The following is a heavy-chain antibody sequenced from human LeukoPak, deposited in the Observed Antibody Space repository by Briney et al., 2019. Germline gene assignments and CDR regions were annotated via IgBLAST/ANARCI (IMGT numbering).Heavy chain of an antibody. CDR1: GFTFDDYG. Sequence: GGSLRLSCAASGFTFDDYGMSWVRQAPGKGLEWVSGINWNGGSTGYADSVKGRFTISRDNAKNSLYLQMNSLRAEDTAVYYCARRDGYNLGNDAFDIWGQGTMVTVSS. D-gene: IGHD5-24*01. CDR2: INWNGGST. CDR3: ARRDGYNLGNDAFDI. J-gene: IGHJ3*02. V-gene: IGHV3-20*04.